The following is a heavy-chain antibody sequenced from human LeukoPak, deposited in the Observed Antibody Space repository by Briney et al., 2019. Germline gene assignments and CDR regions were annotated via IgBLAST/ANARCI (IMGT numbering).Heavy chain of an antibody. V-gene: IGHV3-23*01. D-gene: IGHD3-22*01. CDR1: GFPFSRCA. Sequence: PGGSLRLSCAASGFPFSRCAMGWLRQTPGKGLEWVAGIGGSDGKTYYADPVKGRFNSSRDNSKNSLYLQLNSLRSDDTAIYYCVKDANCFDSGSYMVPFDSWGQGTLVTVSS. CDR3: VKDANCFDSGSYMVPFDS. CDR2: IGGSDGKT. J-gene: IGHJ4*02.